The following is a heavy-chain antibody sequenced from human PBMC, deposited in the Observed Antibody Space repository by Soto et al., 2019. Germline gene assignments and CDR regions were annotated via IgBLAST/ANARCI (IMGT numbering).Heavy chain of an antibody. CDR1: GGTFSSYT. V-gene: IGHV1-69*08. CDR2: MIPILGIA. Sequence: QVQLVQSGAEVKKPGSSVKVSCKASGGTFSSYTISWVRQAPGQGLEWMGRMIPILGIANYAQKCQGRVTITADKSTSTAYMELSSLRSEDTAVYYCAREEYYYGSGAFFDYWGQGTLVTVSS. D-gene: IGHD3-10*01. CDR3: AREEYYYGSGAFFDY. J-gene: IGHJ4*02.